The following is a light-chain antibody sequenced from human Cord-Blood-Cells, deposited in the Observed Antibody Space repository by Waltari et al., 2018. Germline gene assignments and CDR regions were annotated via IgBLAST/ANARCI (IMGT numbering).Light chain of an antibody. CDR3: QSYDSSLSGSYV. CDR2: GNS. J-gene: IGLJ1*01. CDR1: SPNIGAGYD. V-gene: IGLV1-40*01. Sequence: QSVLTQPPSVSGAPGQRVTISCTGSSPNIGAGYDVPWYQQLPGTAPKLLIYGNSNRPSGVPDRFSGSKSGTSASLAITGLQAEDEADYYCQSYDSSLSGSYVFGTGTKVTVL.